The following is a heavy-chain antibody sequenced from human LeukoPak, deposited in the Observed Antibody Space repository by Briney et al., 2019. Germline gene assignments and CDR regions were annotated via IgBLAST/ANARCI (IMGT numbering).Heavy chain of an antibody. V-gene: IGHV3-48*01. D-gene: IGHD2-2*01. CDR2: ISSSSSTI. CDR1: GFTFSSYS. Sequence: PGGSLRLSCAASGFTFSSYSMNWVRQAPGKGLEWVSYISSSSSTIYYADSVKGRFTIPRDNAKNSLYLQMNSLRAEDTAVYYCAKDSAGDEYQLLSFHYYYYGMDVWGQGTTVTVSS. J-gene: IGHJ6*02. CDR3: AKDSAGDEYQLLSFHYYYYGMDV.